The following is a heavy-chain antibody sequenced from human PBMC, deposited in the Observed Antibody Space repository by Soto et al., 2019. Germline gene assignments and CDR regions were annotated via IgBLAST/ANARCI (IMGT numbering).Heavy chain of an antibody. J-gene: IGHJ4*02. CDR1: GLNVRSNY. CDR3: ARDSPPSYYYDSSGPRFSPYYFDY. V-gene: IGHV3-66*01. CDR2: IYSGGST. Sequence: GRPNILPCTAAGLNVRSNYMSWVRKKTGKGLEWVSVIYSGGSTYYADSVKGRFTISRDNSKNTLYLQMNSLRAEDTAVYYCARDSPPSYYYDSSGPRFSPYYFDYWGQGTLVTVS. D-gene: IGHD3-22*01.